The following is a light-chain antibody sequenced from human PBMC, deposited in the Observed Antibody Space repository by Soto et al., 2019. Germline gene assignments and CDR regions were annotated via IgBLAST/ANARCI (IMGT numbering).Light chain of an antibody. Sequence: DIQLTQSPATLSASVGDRVTITCRASQTISTWMAWYQQKPGKAPKLLVYDASTLQSGVASRFSGSGSGTEFTLIISSLQPEDFASYYCQQYYSYPPTFGQGTRLEIK. V-gene: IGKV1-5*01. CDR2: DAS. J-gene: IGKJ5*01. CDR3: QQYYSYPPT. CDR1: QTISTW.